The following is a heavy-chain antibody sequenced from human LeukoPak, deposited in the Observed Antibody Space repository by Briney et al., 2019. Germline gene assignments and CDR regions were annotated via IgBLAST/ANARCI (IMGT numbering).Heavy chain of an antibody. V-gene: IGHV3-23*01. CDR3: AKDLVPKKGLRPDNWFDP. J-gene: IGHJ5*02. Sequence: GGSLRLSCAASGFTFSSYAMSWVRQAPGKGLEWVSAISGSGGSTYYADSVKGRFTISRDNSKNTLYLQMNSLRAEDTAVYYCAKDLVPKKGLRPDNWFDPWGQGTLVTVSS. D-gene: IGHD4-17*01. CDR2: ISGSGGST. CDR1: GFTFSSYA.